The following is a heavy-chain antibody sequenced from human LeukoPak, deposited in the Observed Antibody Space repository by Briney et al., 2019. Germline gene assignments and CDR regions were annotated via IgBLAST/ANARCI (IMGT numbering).Heavy chain of an antibody. CDR1: GYTFTSYG. V-gene: IGHV1-18*01. Sequence: ASVNVSCKASGYTFTSYGISWVRQAPGQGLEWMGWISAYNGNTNYAQKLQGRVTMTTDTSTSTAYMELRSLRSDDTAVYYCAKSRDGYNSYYFDYWGQGTLVTVSS. D-gene: IGHD5-24*01. CDR2: ISAYNGNT. CDR3: AKSRDGYNSYYFDY. J-gene: IGHJ4*02.